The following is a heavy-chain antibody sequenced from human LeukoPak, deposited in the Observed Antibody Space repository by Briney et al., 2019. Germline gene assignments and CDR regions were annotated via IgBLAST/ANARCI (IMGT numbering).Heavy chain of an antibody. J-gene: IGHJ4*02. V-gene: IGHV3-33*01. CDR3: ARDNSGSYSFDDY. CDR2: IWNDGNDK. CDR1: GFTFSSYG. D-gene: IGHD3-10*01. Sequence: PGGSLRLSCEASGFTFSSYGMHWVRQAPGKGLERVAGIWNDGNDKYYADSVKGRFIISRDNSKNTLYLQMNSLRAEDTAVYYCARDNSGSYSFDDYWGQGTLVTVSS.